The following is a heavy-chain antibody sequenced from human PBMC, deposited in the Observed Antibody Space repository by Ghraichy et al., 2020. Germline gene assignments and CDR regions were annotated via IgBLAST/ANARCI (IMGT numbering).Heavy chain of an antibody. V-gene: IGHV3-23*01. J-gene: IGHJ1*01. CDR3: ARLRYFDWLLSRYFQH. Sequence: GGSLRLSCAASGFTFSSYAMSWVRQAPGKRLEWVSAISGSGGSTYYADSVKGRFTISRDNSKNTLYLQMNSLRAEDTAVYYCARLRYFDWLLSRYFQHWGQGTLVTVSS. CDR2: ISGSGGST. CDR1: GFTFSSYA. D-gene: IGHD3-9*01.